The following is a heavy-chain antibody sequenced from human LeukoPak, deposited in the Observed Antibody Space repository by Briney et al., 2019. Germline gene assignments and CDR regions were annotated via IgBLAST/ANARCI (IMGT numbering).Heavy chain of an antibody. D-gene: IGHD2-21*01. CDR1: GFTLSIYS. CDR2: ISSSSSYI. V-gene: IGHV3-21*04. CDR3: AKDRWGFL. Sequence: KPGGSLRLSCAASGFTLSIYSMHWVRQVSGKGLEWVSSISSSSSYIYYADSVKGRFTISRDNAKNTLYLQTNSLRAEDTAVYYCAKDRWGFLGGQGTLVTVSS. J-gene: IGHJ4*02.